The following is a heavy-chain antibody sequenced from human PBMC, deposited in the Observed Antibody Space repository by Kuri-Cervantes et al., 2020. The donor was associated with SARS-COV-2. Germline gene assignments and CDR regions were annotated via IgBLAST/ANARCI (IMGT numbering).Heavy chain of an antibody. CDR3: ALRGGYYYDSSGPVDY. J-gene: IGHJ4*02. V-gene: IGHV5-51*01. Sequence: GGSLRLSCKGSGYSFTSYWIGWVRQMPGKGLEWMGIIYPGDSDTRYSPSFQGQVTISADKSISTAYLQWSSLKASDTAMYYCALRGGYYYDSSGPVDYWGQATLVTVSS. CDR1: GYSFTSYW. CDR2: IYPGDSDT. D-gene: IGHD3-22*01.